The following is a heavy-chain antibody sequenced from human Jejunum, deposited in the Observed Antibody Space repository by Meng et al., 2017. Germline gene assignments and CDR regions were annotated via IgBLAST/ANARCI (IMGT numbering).Heavy chain of an antibody. CDR1: GFIFSSYW. CDR3: ARDRGYYNFDY. Sequence: GGSLRLSCAASGFIFSSYWMTWVRQAPGKGLEWVASINQPGSETYYVDSVKGRFTISRDNAKNSLYLQMSSLRAEDTAVYYCARDRGYYNFDYWGQGTLVTVSS. V-gene: IGHV3-7*01. CDR2: INQPGSET. D-gene: IGHD1-26*01. J-gene: IGHJ4*01.